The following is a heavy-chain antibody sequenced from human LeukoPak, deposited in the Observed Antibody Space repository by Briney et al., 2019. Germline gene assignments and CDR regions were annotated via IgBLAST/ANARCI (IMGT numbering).Heavy chain of an antibody. V-gene: IGHV3-7*01. CDR2: INNHGSET. CDR1: AFTFSDYW. Sequence: GGSLRLSCAASAFTFSDYWMTWVRQTPGKGLERVANINNHGSETYYVDSVRGRFTISRDNAKNSLYLQMNSLRDDNTAVYFCTRDQGWQQFDSWGQGTLVTVSS. CDR3: TRDQGWQQFDS. D-gene: IGHD5-24*01. J-gene: IGHJ4*02.